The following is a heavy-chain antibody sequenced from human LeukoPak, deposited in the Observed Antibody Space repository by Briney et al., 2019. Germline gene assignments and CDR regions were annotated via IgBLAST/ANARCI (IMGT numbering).Heavy chain of an antibody. D-gene: IGHD6-19*01. CDR2: IYPSGSI. V-gene: IGHV4-38-2*01. J-gene: IGHJ4*02. CDR3: ASAVYTSGFDS. Sequence: PSETLSLTCDVSGYSISSAYYWGWIRQPPGKGLEWIGSIYPSGSIYYNPSLNSRVTISVDTSKNQFSLKLTSVTATDTAMYYCASAVYTSGFDSWGQGALVTVSS. CDR1: GYSISSAYY.